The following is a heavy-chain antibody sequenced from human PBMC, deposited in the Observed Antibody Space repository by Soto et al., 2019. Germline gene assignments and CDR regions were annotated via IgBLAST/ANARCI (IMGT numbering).Heavy chain of an antibody. J-gene: IGHJ4*02. CDR2: INHSGST. CDR1: GGSFSGYY. Sequence: SETLSLTCAVYGGSFSGYYWSWIRQPPGKGLEWIGEINHSGSTNYNPSLKSRVTISVDTSKNQFSLKLSSVTAADTAVYYGAGGTNSSWYYFDYWGQGTLVTVSS. V-gene: IGHV4-34*01. D-gene: IGHD6-13*01. CDR3: AGGTNSSWYYFDY.